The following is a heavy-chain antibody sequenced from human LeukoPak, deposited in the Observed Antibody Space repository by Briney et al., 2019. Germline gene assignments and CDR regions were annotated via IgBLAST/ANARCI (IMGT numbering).Heavy chain of an antibody. J-gene: IGHJ4*01. D-gene: IGHD4-17*01. CDR3: AKGAYGESGY. V-gene: IGHV3-23*01. CDR2: ISSRGGST. Sequence: GGALRLSCAGSGLTFSSYARSGVGQAPGKGLEGVSAISSRGGSTYYADSVKGRSTISRDNYKNTPYMQKNSLRAEAKAVYYCAKGAYGESGYWGHGTLVTVSS. CDR1: GLTFSSYA.